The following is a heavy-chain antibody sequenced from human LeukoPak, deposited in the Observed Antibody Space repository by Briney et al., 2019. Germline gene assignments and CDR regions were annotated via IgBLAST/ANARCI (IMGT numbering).Heavy chain of an antibody. Sequence: SETLSLTCAVSGGSISSGGYSWSWIRQPPGKGLEWIGYIYHSGSTYYNPSLKSRVTISVDTSKNQFSLKLSSVTAADTAVYYCARDRLTYVGYYYGMDVWGQGTTVTVSS. V-gene: IGHV4-30-2*05. D-gene: IGHD1-26*01. CDR1: GGSISSGGYS. CDR3: ARDRLTYVGYYYGMDV. J-gene: IGHJ6*02. CDR2: IYHSGST.